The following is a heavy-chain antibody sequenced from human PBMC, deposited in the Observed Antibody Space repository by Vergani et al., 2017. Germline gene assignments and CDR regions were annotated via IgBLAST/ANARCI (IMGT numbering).Heavy chain of an antibody. CDR3: ASDTHSGQSADR. J-gene: IGHJ5*02. V-gene: IGHV4-59*11. CDR1: FDSIRNLY. Sequence: QVQLQESGPGLVKSSETLSLTCSVSFDSIRNLYCNWIRQPPGKGLEWIGSIHYSENTNYNPSLKTRVTISVDTSKNQFSLTLTSVTAADTAVYYCASDTHSGQSADRWGQGILGTVTS. CDR2: IHYSENT. D-gene: IGHD5-12*01.